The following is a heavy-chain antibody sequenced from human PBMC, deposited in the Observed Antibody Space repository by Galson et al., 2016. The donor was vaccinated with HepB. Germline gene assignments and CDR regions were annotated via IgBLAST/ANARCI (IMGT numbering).Heavy chain of an antibody. CDR2: ISAYNGNA. CDR3: AREAKRTTVTKSMSNFDY. V-gene: IGHV1-18*01. CDR1: GYTFTTYA. D-gene: IGHD4-17*01. Sequence: SVKVSCKASGYTFTTYAISWVRQAPGQGLEWLGWISAYNGNADYAEILQDRVTMSTDASTTTAYMELRGLRSDDTAVYYCAREAKRTTVTKSMSNFDYWGQGTLVTVSS. J-gene: IGHJ4*02.